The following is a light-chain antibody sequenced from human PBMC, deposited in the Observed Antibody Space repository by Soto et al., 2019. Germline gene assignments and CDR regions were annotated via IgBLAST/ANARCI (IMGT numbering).Light chain of an antibody. CDR2: GAS. Sequence: DMGMTQSASTLSVSPGERATLSCRASQSVSSSLAWYQQKPGRSPRLLIYGASTRAIGIPARFSGSGSGTEFTLTISSLQSEDFAVYYCQQYNNWPPGTFGQGTRLEI. V-gene: IGKV3-15*01. J-gene: IGKJ5*01. CDR1: QSVSSS. CDR3: QQYNNWPPGT.